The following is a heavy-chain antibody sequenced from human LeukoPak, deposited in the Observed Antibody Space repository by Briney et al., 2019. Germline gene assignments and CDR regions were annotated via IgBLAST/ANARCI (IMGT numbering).Heavy chain of an antibody. CDR2: IYYSGST. CDR3: ARGREWELLWDWFDP. CDR1: GGSVSSYY. J-gene: IGHJ5*02. D-gene: IGHD1-26*01. V-gene: IGHV4-59*08. Sequence: SETLSLTCTVSGGSVSSYYWSWIRQPPGKGLEWIGYIYYSGSTNYNPSLKSRVTISVDTSKNQFSLKLSSVTAADTAVYYCARGREWELLWDWFDPWGQGTLVTVSS.